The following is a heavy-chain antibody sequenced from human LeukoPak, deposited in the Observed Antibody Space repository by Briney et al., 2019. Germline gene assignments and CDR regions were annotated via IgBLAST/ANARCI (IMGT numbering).Heavy chain of an antibody. CDR2: INAGNGNT. Sequence: ASVTVSCTASGYTFTSYAMHWVRQAPGQRLEWMGWINAGNGNTKYSQKFQGKVTITRDTSASTAYMELSSLRSEDTAVYYCAREYQAVADPWGQGTLVTVSS. CDR1: GYTFTSYA. D-gene: IGHD6-19*01. J-gene: IGHJ5*02. V-gene: IGHV1-3*01. CDR3: AREYQAVADP.